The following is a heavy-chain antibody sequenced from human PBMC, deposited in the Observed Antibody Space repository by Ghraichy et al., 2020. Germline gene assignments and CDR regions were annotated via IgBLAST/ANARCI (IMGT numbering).Heavy chain of an antibody. CDR2: IIPIFGTA. V-gene: IGHV1-69*13. D-gene: IGHD6-13*01. CDR3: ARATIAAAGASYYYYGMDV. J-gene: IGHJ6*02. CDR1: GGTFSSYA. Sequence: SVKVSCKASGGTFSSYAISWVRQAPGQGLEWMGGIIPIFGTANYAQKFQGRVTITADESTSTAYMELSSLRSEDTAVYYCARATIAAAGASYYYYGMDVWGQGTTVTVSS.